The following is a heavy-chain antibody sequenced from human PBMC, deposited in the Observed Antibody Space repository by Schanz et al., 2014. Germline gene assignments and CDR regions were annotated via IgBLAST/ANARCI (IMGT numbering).Heavy chain of an antibody. J-gene: IGHJ4*02. V-gene: IGHV3-30*18. CDR2: ISSDGNQQ. D-gene: IGHD2-2*01. Sequence: QVQLVESGGGVVQPGRSRRLSCEASGFTFSSYGMHWVRQAPGKGLEWVGVISSDGNQQYYVDSVRGRFTMSRDNSKNTVYLRMNGPRIEDTAVYYCAKVAPAATYLDSWGLGTLVTVSS. CDR3: AKVAPAATYLDS. CDR1: GFTFSSYG.